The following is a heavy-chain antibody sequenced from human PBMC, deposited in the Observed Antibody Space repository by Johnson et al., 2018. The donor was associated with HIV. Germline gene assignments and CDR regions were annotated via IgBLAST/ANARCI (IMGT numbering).Heavy chain of an antibody. CDR2: IWYDGSEK. V-gene: IGHV3-7*01. Sequence: VQLVESGGGVVQPGGSLRLSCAASGFTFSSYAMSWVRQAPGKGLEWVAVIWYDGSEKYYVDSVKGRFTISRDNAKNSLYLQMNSLRGEDTAVYYCAKDLREFECEEWAADAFDIWGQGTMVTVSS. J-gene: IGHJ3*02. CDR1: GFTFSSYA. CDR3: AKDLREFECEEWAADAFDI. D-gene: IGHD3-3*01.